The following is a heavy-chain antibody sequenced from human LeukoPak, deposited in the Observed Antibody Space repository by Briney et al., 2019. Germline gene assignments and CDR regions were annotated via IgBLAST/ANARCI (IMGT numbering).Heavy chain of an antibody. J-gene: IGHJ3*02. V-gene: IGHV3-21*01. CDR2: ISSSSSYI. D-gene: IGHD2-2*02. Sequence: GGSLRLSCAASGFTFSSYSMNWVRQAPGKGLEWVSSISSSSSYIYYADSVKGRFTISRDNAKNSLYLQMNSLRAEDTAAYYCARAYCSSTSCYTPDAFDIWGQGTMVTVSS. CDR1: GFTFSSYS. CDR3: ARAYCSSTSCYTPDAFDI.